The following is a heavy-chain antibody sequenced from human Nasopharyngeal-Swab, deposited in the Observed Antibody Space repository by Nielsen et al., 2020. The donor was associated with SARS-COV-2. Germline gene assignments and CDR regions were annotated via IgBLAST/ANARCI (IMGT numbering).Heavy chain of an antibody. D-gene: IGHD6-13*01. J-gene: IGHJ4*02. V-gene: IGHV4-59*08. CDR2: IYYSGST. CDR1: GGSISSYY. CDR3: ATGGFSSSLVDY. Sequence: GSLRLSCTVSGGSISSYYWSWIRQPPGKGLEWIGYIYYSGSTNYNPSLKSRVTISVDTSKNQFSLKLSSVTAADTAVYYCATGGFSSSLVDYWGQGTLVTVSS.